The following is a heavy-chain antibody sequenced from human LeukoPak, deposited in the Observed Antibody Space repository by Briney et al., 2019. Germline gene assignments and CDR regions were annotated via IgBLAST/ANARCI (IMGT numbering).Heavy chain of an antibody. J-gene: IGHJ3*02. Sequence: GESLKISCKGSGYSFTSYWIGWVRQMPGKGLEWMGIIYPGDSDTRYSPSFQGQVTISADKSISTAYLQWSSLKASDTAMYYCARLRSAAGLDDVFDIWGQGTMVTVSS. CDR1: GYSFTSYW. CDR2: IYPGDSDT. D-gene: IGHD6-13*01. V-gene: IGHV5-51*01. CDR3: ARLRSAAGLDDVFDI.